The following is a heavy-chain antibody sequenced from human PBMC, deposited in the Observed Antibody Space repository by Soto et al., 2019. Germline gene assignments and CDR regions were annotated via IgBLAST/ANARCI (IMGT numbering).Heavy chain of an antibody. CDR2: VSVSGGST. CDR3: AKPNLYCSSTSCYDY. Sequence: GGSLRLSCAASGFTFSSFAMSWVRQAPGKWLEWVSTVSVSGGSTYYADSVKGRFTVSRDNSNNTMYLQMDSLRADDTAVYYCAKPNLYCSSTSCYDYWGQGXLVTVSS. D-gene: IGHD2-2*01. CDR1: GFTFSSFA. J-gene: IGHJ4*02. V-gene: IGHV3-23*01.